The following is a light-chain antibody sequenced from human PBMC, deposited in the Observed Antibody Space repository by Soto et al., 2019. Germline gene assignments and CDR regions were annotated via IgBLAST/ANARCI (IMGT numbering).Light chain of an antibody. J-gene: IGKJ1*01. CDR3: QQYNSYWT. Sequence: DIQMTQSPSTLSASVGDRVTITCRASQSISSWLAWYQQKPGKAPKLLIYKASSLESGVPSRFSGSGSGTDFTLTSSRLQPDYFATYYCQQYNSYWTFGQGTKVEIK. CDR2: KAS. V-gene: IGKV1-5*03. CDR1: QSISSW.